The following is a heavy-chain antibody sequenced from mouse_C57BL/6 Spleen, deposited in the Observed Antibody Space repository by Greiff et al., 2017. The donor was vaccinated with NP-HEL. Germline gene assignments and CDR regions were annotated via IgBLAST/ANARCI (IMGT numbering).Heavy chain of an antibody. Sequence: VQLQQSGAELVRPGASVTLSCKASSYTFTDYEMHWVKQTPVHGLEWIGAIDPETGGTAYNQKFKGKAILTADKSSSTAYMELRSLTSEDSAVYYCTRMEVPAWFAYWGQGTLVTVSA. CDR3: TRMEVPAWFAY. J-gene: IGHJ3*01. V-gene: IGHV1-15*01. CDR1: SYTFTDYE. D-gene: IGHD5-1*01. CDR2: IDPETGGT.